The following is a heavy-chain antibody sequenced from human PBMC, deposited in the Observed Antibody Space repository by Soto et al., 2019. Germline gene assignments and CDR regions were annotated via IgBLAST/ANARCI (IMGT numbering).Heavy chain of an antibody. CDR2: ISYDGSNK. V-gene: IGHV3-30-3*01. J-gene: IGHJ6*02. D-gene: IGHD2-15*01. CDR1: GFTFSSYA. Sequence: QVQLVESGGGVVQPGRSLRLSCAASGFTFSSYAMHWVRQAPGKGLEWVAVISYDGSNKYYADSVKGRFTISRDNSKNTLYLQMNSLRAEDTAVSYCARGFYCSGGSCYFYGMDVWGQGTTVTVSS. CDR3: ARGFYCSGGSCYFYGMDV.